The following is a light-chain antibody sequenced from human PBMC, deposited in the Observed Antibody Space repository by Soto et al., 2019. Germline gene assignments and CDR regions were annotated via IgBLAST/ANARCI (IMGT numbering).Light chain of an antibody. V-gene: IGKV1-5*01. Sequence: DIQMTQSPSTLSASVGDRVTITCRASQSISSWLAWYQQQPGKAPKLLIYDASRLESGVPSRFSGSGSGTEFTLTISSLQPDYFATYYCQQYNSYETFGQGTKVEI. J-gene: IGKJ1*01. CDR1: QSISSW. CDR2: DAS. CDR3: QQYNSYET.